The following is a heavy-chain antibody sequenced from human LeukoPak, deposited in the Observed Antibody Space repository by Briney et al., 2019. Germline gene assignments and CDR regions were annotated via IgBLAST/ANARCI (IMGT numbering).Heavy chain of an antibody. CDR2: ISSSTNSI. Sequence: PGGSLRLSCAASGFAISSYSMNWVRQAPGQGLEWVSYISSSTNSIHYADSVKGRFTISRDNAKNSVFLHMSSLRTDDTAVYYCARPLWSGERSGYFQLWGQGTLVTVSS. CDR3: ARPLWSGERSGYFQL. CDR1: GFAISSYS. J-gene: IGHJ1*01. V-gene: IGHV3-21*01. D-gene: IGHD3-3*01.